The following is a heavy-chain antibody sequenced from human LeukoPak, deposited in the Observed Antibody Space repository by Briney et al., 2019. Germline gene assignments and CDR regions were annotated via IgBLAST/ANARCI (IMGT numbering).Heavy chain of an antibody. CDR1: GGSISSYY. Sequence: KASETLSLTCTVSGGSISSYYWSWIRQPAGKGLEWIGRIYTSGSTNYNASLKSRVSMSVDTSKNRFSLKLSSVTAADTAVFYCARENSGSYREFDYWGQGTLVTVSS. D-gene: IGHD1-26*01. V-gene: IGHV4-4*07. J-gene: IGHJ4*02. CDR3: ARENSGSYREFDY. CDR2: IYTSGST.